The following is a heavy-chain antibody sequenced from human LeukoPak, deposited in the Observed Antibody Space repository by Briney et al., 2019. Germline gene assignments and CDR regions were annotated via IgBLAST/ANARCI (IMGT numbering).Heavy chain of an antibody. CDR1: DFTFTSSS. CDR2: IVVGSGNI. V-gene: IGHV1-58*01. J-gene: IGHJ3*02. CDR3: VADGFQKEGNAFDI. Sequence: SVTVSLTSSDFTFTSSSVHWERPARGQRLDWIAWIVVGSGNINYAQKFQERVTITSDMSTSTAYMELSSLRSEDTAVYYCVADGFQKEGNAFDIWGQGTMVAVS. D-gene: IGHD1-1*01.